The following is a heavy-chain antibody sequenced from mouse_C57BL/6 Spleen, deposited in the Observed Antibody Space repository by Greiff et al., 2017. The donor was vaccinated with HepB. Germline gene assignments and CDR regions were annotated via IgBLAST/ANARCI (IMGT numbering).Heavy chain of an antibody. CDR2: IWRGGST. CDR1: GFSLTSYG. CDR3: AKNPYYSNYFYYAMDY. J-gene: IGHJ4*01. Sequence: QVQLQQSGPGLVQPSQSLSITCTVSGFSLTSYGVHWVRQSPGKGLEWLGVIWRGGSTDYNAAFMSRLSITKDNSKSQVFFKMNSLQADDTAIYYCAKNPYYSNYFYYAMDYWGQGTSVTVSS. V-gene: IGHV2-5*01. D-gene: IGHD2-5*01.